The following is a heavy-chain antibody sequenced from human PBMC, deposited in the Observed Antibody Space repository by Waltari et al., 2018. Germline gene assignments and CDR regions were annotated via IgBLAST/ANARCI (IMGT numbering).Heavy chain of an antibody. J-gene: IGHJ4*02. Sequence: QVQLVQSGAEVKKPGASVKVSCRASGYTFSNYAMQWLRQAPGQRPEWMGWINADDGNIKYSQHFQGRVTITRDTSAITTYLELSSVSSEDTAVYYCARGYHRSAWIVDYWGQGTLVTVSS. D-gene: IGHD1-1*01. CDR2: INADDGNI. V-gene: IGHV1-3*01. CDR1: GYTFSNYA. CDR3: ARGYHRSAWIVDY.